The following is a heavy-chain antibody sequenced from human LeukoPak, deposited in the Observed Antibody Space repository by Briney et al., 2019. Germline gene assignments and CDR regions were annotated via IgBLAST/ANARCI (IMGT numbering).Heavy chain of an antibody. Sequence: GGSLRLSCAPSGFTFSSYSMNWIRQAPGKGLEWVSYISSSSSIINYADSVKGRFTISRDNAKNSLYLQMNSLRDEDTAVYYCARDRIYAFDYWGQGTLVTVSS. V-gene: IGHV3-48*02. J-gene: IGHJ4*02. CDR2: ISSSSSII. CDR3: ARDRIYAFDY. CDR1: GFTFSSYS. D-gene: IGHD1-14*01.